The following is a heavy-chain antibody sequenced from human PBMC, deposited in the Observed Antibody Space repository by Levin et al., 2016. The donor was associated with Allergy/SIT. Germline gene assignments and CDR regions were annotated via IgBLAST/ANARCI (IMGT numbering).Heavy chain of an antibody. CDR2: IKNSGGRT. CDR1: GFTFSSYA. D-gene: IGHD2-2*01. CDR3: VSRYTSSGIDYHGLDV. V-gene: IGHV3-23*01. J-gene: IGHJ6*02. Sequence: GESLKISCTASGFTFSSYAMSWVRQAPGRGLEWVSGIKNSGGRTWYADSVKGRFTISRDNSKNTVYLQMNSLRTEDTAIYYCVSRYTSSGIDYHGLDVWGQGTTVTVSS.